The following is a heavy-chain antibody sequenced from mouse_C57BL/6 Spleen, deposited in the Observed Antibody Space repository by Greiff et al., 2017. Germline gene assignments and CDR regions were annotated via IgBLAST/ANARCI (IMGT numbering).Heavy chain of an antibody. CDR2: INPGSGGT. D-gene: IGHD2-1*01. CDR1: GYAFTNYL. CDR3: ARSIYYGNYDFDY. Sequence: QVQLQQSGAELVRPGTSVKVSCKASGYAFTNYLIEWVKQRPGQGLEWIGVINPGSGGTNYNEKFKGKATLTADKSSSTAYMQLSSLTSEDSAVYVCARSIYYGNYDFDYWGQGTTLTVSS. J-gene: IGHJ2*01. V-gene: IGHV1-54*01.